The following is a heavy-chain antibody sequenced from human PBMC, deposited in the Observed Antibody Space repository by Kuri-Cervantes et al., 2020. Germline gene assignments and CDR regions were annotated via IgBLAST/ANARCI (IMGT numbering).Heavy chain of an antibody. CDR3: AKDLFYGSGSFGAFDI. V-gene: IGHV3-9*01. CDR2: ISWNSGSI. D-gene: IGHD3-10*01. J-gene: IGHJ3*02. CDR1: GFTFDDYA. Sequence: GESLKISCAASGFTFDDYAMHWVRQAPGKGLEWVSGISWNSGSIGYADSVKGRFTISRDNAKNSLYLQMNSLRAEDTAVYYCAKDLFYGSGSFGAFDIWGQGTMVTVSS.